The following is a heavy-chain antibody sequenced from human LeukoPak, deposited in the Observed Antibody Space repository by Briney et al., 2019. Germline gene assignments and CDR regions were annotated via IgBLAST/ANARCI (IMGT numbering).Heavy chain of an antibody. CDR3: ARDIEAAGLFLDY. D-gene: IGHD6-13*01. CDR1: GFTFSSYW. V-gene: IGHV3-7*01. J-gene: IGHJ4*02. CDR2: IKYDGSEK. Sequence: GGSLRLSCAASGFTFSSYWMTWVRQAPGKGLEWVANIKYDGSEKDYMDSVKGRFTISRDNAKNLLYLQMNSLRAEDTAVYYCARDIEAAGLFLDYWGQGTLVTVS.